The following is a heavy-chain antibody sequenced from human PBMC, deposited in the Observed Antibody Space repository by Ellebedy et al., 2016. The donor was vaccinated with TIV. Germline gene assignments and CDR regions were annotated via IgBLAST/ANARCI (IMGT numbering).Heavy chain of an antibody. J-gene: IGHJ4*02. D-gene: IGHD3-22*01. V-gene: IGHV3-72*01. CDR2: SRTKAYSYTT. Sequence: PGGSLRLSCAASGFTFSDHYMDWVRQAPGKGLEWVGRSRTKAYSYTTQYAASVKGRFTISRDVSKNSLYLQMNSLKTEDTAVYYCTRIGYDSSAYLDYWGRGTLVSVSA. CDR1: GFTFSDHY. CDR3: TRIGYDSSAYLDY.